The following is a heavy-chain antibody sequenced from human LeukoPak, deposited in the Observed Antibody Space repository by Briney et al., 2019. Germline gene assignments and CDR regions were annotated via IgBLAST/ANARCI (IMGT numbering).Heavy chain of an antibody. J-gene: IGHJ4*02. D-gene: IGHD5-24*01. CDR2: ISGDGGST. CDR3: ARDYKYAFDN. CDR1: GFTFDDYA. Sequence: GGSLRLSCAASGFTFDDYAMHWVRQAPGKGLEWVSLISGDGGSTYYADSVKGRFTISGDKAKNSLYLQMNSLRVEDTAVYYCARDYKYAFDNWGQGTLVTVSS. V-gene: IGHV3-43*02.